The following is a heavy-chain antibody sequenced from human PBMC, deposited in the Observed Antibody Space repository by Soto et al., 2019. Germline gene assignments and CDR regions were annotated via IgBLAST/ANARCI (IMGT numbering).Heavy chain of an antibody. J-gene: IGHJ4*02. CDR2: IYWDDDK. Sequence: QIILKESGPTLVKPTQTLTLTCTFSGFSLTTSGVGVGWIRQPPGKALEWLALIYWDDDKRYSPSLKSRLTIIRDASKNQVVLTMTNMDPVYTATYYCLYRVEPPLGGYYFDYLGQGTLVTVSS. D-gene: IGHD7-27*01. V-gene: IGHV2-5*02. CDR1: GFSLTTSGVG. CDR3: LYRVEPPLGGYYFDY.